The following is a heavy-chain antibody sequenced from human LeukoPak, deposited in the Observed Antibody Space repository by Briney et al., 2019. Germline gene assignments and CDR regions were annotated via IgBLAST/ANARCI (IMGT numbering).Heavy chain of an antibody. J-gene: IGHJ4*02. Sequence: GRSLRLSCAASGFTFSSYGMHWVRQAPGKGLEWMAVIWYDGSNKYYADSVKGRFTISRDNSKNTLYLQMNSLRAEDTAVYYCARDGYREDYWGQGTLVTVSS. D-gene: IGHD5-18*01. V-gene: IGHV3-33*01. CDR2: IWYDGSNK. CDR3: ARDGYREDY. CDR1: GFTFSSYG.